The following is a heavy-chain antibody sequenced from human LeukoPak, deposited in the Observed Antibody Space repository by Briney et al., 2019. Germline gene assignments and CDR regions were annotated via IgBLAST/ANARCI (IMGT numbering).Heavy chain of an antibody. Sequence: SETLSLTCTVSGGSISSYYWSWIRQPPGKGLEWIGYIYYSGSTNYNPSLKSRVTISVDTSKNQFSLKRSAVTAADTAVCYCAGGGFGELLGGYWGQGTLVTVSS. CDR3: AGGGFGELLGGY. CDR2: IYYSGST. CDR1: GGSISSYY. D-gene: IGHD3-10*01. J-gene: IGHJ4*02. V-gene: IGHV4-59*01.